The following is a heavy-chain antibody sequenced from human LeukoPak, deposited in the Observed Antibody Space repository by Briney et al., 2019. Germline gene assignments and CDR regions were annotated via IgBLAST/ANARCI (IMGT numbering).Heavy chain of an antibody. D-gene: IGHD1-26*01. Sequence: ASVKVSCKASGYTFTGYYMHWVRQAPGQGLEWMGRINPNSGGTNYAQKFQGRVTMTRDTSISIAYMELSRLRSDDTAVYYCARKSGSINWFDPWGQGTLVTVSS. J-gene: IGHJ5*02. CDR1: GYTFTGYY. CDR3: ARKSGSINWFDP. CDR2: INPNSGGT. V-gene: IGHV1-2*06.